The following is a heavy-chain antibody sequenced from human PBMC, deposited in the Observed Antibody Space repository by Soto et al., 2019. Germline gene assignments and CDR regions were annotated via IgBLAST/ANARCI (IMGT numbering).Heavy chain of an antibody. CDR2: IYDSGST. D-gene: IGHD2-21*01. CDR3: ARHLIY. Sequence: PSETLSLSCTVSGCSISSPYLSWIRQPPGKGLECIGYIYDSGSTYYNSSLNSRVTMSVDTSKNQFSLKLSSVTAADTAVYPCARHLIYWGQGTPVTVS. V-gene: IGHV4-59*08. J-gene: IGHJ4*02. CDR1: GCSISSPY.